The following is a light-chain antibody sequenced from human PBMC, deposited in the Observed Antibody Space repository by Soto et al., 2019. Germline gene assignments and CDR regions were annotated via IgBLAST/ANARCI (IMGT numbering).Light chain of an antibody. Sequence: DIQMTQSPSSLSASVGDRVTITCRASQGIGSDLGWYQQKPGKAPKRLIYAASSLQSGVPSRFSCRGSGTEFTLTISSLQPEDFATYYCLQHNSYPPTFGGGTKVEIK. CDR1: QGIGSD. CDR3: LQHNSYPPT. V-gene: IGKV1-17*01. J-gene: IGKJ4*01. CDR2: AAS.